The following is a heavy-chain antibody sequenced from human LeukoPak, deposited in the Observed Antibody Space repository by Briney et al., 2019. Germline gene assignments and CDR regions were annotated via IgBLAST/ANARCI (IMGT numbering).Heavy chain of an antibody. CDR2: IYPGDSDT. J-gene: IGHJ5*02. D-gene: IGHD6-13*01. CDR3: ARTSGSSSWYWGSIEYNWFDP. CDR1: GYSFTSYW. Sequence: GESLKISCKGSGYSFTSYWIGWVRQMPGKGLEWMGIIYPGDSDTRYSPSFQGQVTISADKSISTAYLQWSSLKASDTAMYYCARTSGSSSWYWGSIEYNWFDPWGQGTLVTVSP. V-gene: IGHV5-51*01.